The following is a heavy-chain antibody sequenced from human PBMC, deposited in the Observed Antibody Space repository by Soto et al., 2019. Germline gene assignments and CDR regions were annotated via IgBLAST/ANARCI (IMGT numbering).Heavy chain of an antibody. CDR1: GYTFTSYA. J-gene: IGHJ4*02. Sequence: QVQLVQSGAEEKKPGASVKVSCKASGYTFTSYAMHWVRQAPGQRLEWMGWINAGNGNTKYSQKFQGRVTITRDTTASTAYMELSSLRSEDTAVYYCARDHFLPAAGTGGFDYWGQGTLVTVSS. CDR3: ARDHFLPAAGTGGFDY. V-gene: IGHV1-3*05. CDR2: INAGNGNT. D-gene: IGHD6-13*01.